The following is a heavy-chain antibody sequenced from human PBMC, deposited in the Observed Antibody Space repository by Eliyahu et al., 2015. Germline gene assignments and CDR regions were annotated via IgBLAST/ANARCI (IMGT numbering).Heavy chain of an antibody. CDR3: ARDIGDRVAPSGADV. J-gene: IGHJ6*02. CDR2: ISRSGSNI. D-gene: IGHD3-10*01. CDR1: GXTFSNYY. Sequence: QVQLVESGGGLVKPGGSLRLSCTGXGXTFSNYYMSWFRQAPGKGPEWVSHISRSGSNIYYADSVKGRFTISRDDTKNSLYLEMNSLRAEDTAVYYCARDIGDRVAPSGADVWGLGTTVTVSS. V-gene: IGHV3-11*01.